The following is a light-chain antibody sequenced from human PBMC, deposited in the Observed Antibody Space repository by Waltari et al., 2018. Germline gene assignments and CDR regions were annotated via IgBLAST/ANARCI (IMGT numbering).Light chain of an antibody. CDR3: QQYYSIPPT. CDR2: WAS. Sequence: DIVMTQSPDSLAVSLGERATINCKSSQSVLYSSNNKNYLAWYQQKPGQPPKLLIYWASCRESGVPDRFGGSGSATDFTLTISSLQAEDVAVYYCQQYYSIPPTFGQGTKVEIK. V-gene: IGKV4-1*01. CDR1: QSVLYSSNNKNY. J-gene: IGKJ1*01.